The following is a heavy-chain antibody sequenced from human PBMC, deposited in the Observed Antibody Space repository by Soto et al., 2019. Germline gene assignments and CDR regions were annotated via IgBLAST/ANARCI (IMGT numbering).Heavy chain of an antibody. V-gene: IGHV3-33*01. CDR3: ARCDGSATYCFFFAY. Sequence: PGGSLRLSCAASGFTCSSYGMHWVRQAPGKGLEWVAVIWYDGSNKYYADSVKGRFTISRDNSKNTLYLQMNSLRAEDTAVYFCARCDGSATYCFFFAYWGQGTPVTVSS. D-gene: IGHD3-10*01. CDR2: IWYDGSNK. J-gene: IGHJ4*02. CDR1: GFTCSSYG.